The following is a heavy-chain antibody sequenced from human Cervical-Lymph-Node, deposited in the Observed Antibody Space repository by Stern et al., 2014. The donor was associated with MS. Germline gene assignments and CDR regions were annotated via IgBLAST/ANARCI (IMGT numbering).Heavy chain of an antibody. V-gene: IGHV3-7*01. J-gene: IGHJ5*01. CDR3: TRFLQSGWSDLFDS. CDR2: INRDGSVT. Sequence: XXVXSGGGLVQPGGSQRLSCVASGSTFSTSWMSWVRQAPGKGLEWVANINRDGSVTFYLDSVKGRFTISRDNAKSSLYLEMNSVRAEDTAVYYCTRFLQSGWSDLFDSWGRGTLVTVSS. D-gene: IGHD6-19*01. CDR1: GSTFSTSW.